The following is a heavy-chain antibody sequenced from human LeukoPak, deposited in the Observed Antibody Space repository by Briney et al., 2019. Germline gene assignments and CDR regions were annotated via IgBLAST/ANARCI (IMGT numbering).Heavy chain of an antibody. J-gene: IGHJ4*02. CDR2: KYFRGSN. CDR1: GGSISSYY. D-gene: IGHD2-15*01. CDR3: ARDGGDY. Sequence: KSSETLSLTCTVSGGSISSYYWSWIRHPPGKGLEWIGRKYFRGSNNYNPYLKSRVTISVDTSKNQLSLKLSSVTAADTAVYYCARDGGDYWGQGTLVTVSS. V-gene: IGHV4-59*12.